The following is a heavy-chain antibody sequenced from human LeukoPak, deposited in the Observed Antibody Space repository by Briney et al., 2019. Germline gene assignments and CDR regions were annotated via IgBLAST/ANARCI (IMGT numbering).Heavy chain of an antibody. V-gene: IGHV3-23*01. CDR2: ISNSGGST. D-gene: IGHD3-9*01. J-gene: IGHJ4*02. Sequence: PGGSLRLSCAASGLTFSSYAMSWVRQAPGKGLEWVSVISNSGGSTFYADSVKGRFTISRDNSKNALYLQMNSLRAEDTAVYYCARGHNFGRLHPFDYWGQGTLVTVSS. CDR3: ARGHNFGRLHPFDY. CDR1: GLTFSSYA.